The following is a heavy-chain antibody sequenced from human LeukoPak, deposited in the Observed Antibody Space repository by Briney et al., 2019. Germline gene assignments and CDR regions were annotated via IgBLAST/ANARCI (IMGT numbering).Heavy chain of an antibody. D-gene: IGHD3-3*01. Sequence: PGGSLRLSCAASGFTFSNYAMSWVRQAPGKGLEWVSAISGSGGSTYYADSVKGRFTISRDNSKNTLYLQMNSLRAEDTAVYYCAKRYDDFWSGPDYWGQGTLVTVSS. J-gene: IGHJ4*02. CDR2: ISGSGGST. CDR3: AKRYDDFWSGPDY. V-gene: IGHV3-23*01. CDR1: GFTFSNYA.